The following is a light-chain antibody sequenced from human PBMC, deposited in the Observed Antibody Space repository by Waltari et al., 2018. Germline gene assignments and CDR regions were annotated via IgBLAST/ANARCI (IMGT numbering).Light chain of an antibody. Sequence: QSALAQPASVSGSPGQSITISRTGTSSDVGAYHFVSWYQHHPGKAPKLILYDVSRWPSGVSNRFSGSKSGNTASLTISGLQAEDEADYYCSSYTTISTTVFGGGTKVTVL. J-gene: IGLJ2*01. V-gene: IGLV2-14*01. CDR2: DVS. CDR1: SSDVGAYHF. CDR3: SSYTTISTTV.